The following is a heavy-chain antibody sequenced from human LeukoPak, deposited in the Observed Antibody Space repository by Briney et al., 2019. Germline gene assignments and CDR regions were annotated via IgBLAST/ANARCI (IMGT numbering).Heavy chain of an antibody. J-gene: IGHJ4*02. V-gene: IGHV3-23*01. CDR2: ISGSGGST. Sequence: GGSLRLSCAASGFTFSSYAMSWVRQAPGKGLEWVSAISGSGGSTYYTDSVKGRFTISRDNAKNTLYLQMNSLRAEDTAVYYCARDPSYSENLDYWGQGTLVTVSS. CDR1: GFTFSSYA. D-gene: IGHD1-26*01. CDR3: ARDPSYSENLDY.